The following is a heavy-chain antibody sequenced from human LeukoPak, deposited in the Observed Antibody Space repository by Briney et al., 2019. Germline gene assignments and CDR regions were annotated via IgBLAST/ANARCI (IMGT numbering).Heavy chain of an antibody. CDR3: AKGPYSSGWGDY. J-gene: IGHJ4*02. CDR2: IRYDGSNK. CDR1: GFTFSSYG. V-gene: IGHV3-30*02. D-gene: IGHD6-19*01. Sequence: GGSLRLSCAASGFTFSSYGMQWVRQAPGKGLEWVAFIRYDGSNKYYADSVKGRFTISRDNSKNTLYLQMNSLRAEDTAVYYCAKGPYSSGWGDYWGQGTLVTVSS.